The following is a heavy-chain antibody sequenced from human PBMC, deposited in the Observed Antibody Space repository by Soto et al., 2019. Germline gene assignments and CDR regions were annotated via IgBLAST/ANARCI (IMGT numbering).Heavy chain of an antibody. CDR2: IGGSSGST. Sequence: PGGSLRLSCTGSGFTFRSYAMSWVRQAPGKGLEWVSAIGGSSGSTDYADSVKGRFTISRDNSKNTLFLQMNSLRAEDTAVYYCAKDRSSTSCYAFDYWGQGTLVTVSS. CDR3: AKDRSSTSCYAFDY. V-gene: IGHV3-23*01. D-gene: IGHD2-2*01. CDR1: GFTFRSYA. J-gene: IGHJ4*02.